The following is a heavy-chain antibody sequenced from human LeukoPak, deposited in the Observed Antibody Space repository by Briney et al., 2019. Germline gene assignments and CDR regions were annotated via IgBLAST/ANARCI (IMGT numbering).Heavy chain of an antibody. D-gene: IGHD2-2*01. Sequence: SETLSLTCAVYGGSFSGYYWSWIRPPPGKGLEWIGEINHSGSTNYNPSLKSRVTISVDTSKNQFSLKLSSVTAADTAVYYCARGTDIVVVPAASTYFDPWGQGTLVTVSS. V-gene: IGHV4-34*01. CDR2: INHSGST. CDR1: GGSFSGYY. J-gene: IGHJ5*02. CDR3: ARGTDIVVVPAASTYFDP.